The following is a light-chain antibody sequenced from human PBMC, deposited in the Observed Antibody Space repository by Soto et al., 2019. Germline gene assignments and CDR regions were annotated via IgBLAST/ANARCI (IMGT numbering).Light chain of an antibody. CDR1: QSVSSN. CDR2: GAS. CDR3: QQYNNWPPPLT. V-gene: IGKV3-15*01. Sequence: EIVMTQSPATLSVCPGERATLSCRASQSVSSNLAWYQQKPGQAPRLLIYGASTRATGIPARFSGSGSGTEFTLNISSLQSEDFAVYYCQQYNNWPPPLTFGGGTKVEIK. J-gene: IGKJ4*01.